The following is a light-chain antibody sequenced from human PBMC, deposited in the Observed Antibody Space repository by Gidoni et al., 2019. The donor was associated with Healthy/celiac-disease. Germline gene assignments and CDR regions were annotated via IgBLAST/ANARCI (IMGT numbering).Light chain of an antibody. CDR1: QSISSY. V-gene: IGKV1-39*01. J-gene: IGKJ2*01. CDR2: AAS. CDR3: QQSYSTPYT. Sequence: DIQMTQSPSFLSASVGDRVTITCRASQSISSYLNWYQQKPGKAPKLLIYAASSLQSGVPSRFSGSGSGTDFTLTISSLQPGDFATYYCQQSYSTPYTFGQGTKLEIK.